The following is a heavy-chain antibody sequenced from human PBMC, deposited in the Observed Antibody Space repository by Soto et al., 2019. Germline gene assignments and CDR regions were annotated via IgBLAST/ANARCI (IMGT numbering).Heavy chain of an antibody. CDR3: ARDDSSDYYDSSASWVFDY. D-gene: IGHD3-22*01. CDR1: GGSISSGGYY. Sequence: SETLSLTCTVSGGSISSGGYYWSWIRQHPGKGLEWIGYIYYGGSTYYNPSLKSRVTISVDTSKNQFSLKLSSVTAADTAVYYCARDDSSDYYDSSASWVFDYWGQGTLVTVSS. V-gene: IGHV4-31*03. J-gene: IGHJ4*02. CDR2: IYYGGST.